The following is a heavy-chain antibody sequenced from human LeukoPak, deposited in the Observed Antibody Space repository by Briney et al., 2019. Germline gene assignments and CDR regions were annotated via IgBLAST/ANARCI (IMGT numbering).Heavy chain of an antibody. CDR1: GFTFSSYW. CDR2: IKQDGSEK. CDR3: AREPADDSSHFDY. Sequence: PGGSLRLSCAASGFTFSSYWMSWVRQAPGKGLEWVANIKQDGSEKYYVDSVKGRFTISRDNAKNSLYLQMNSLRAEDTAVYYCAREPADDSSHFDYWGQGTLVAVSS. V-gene: IGHV3-7*01. J-gene: IGHJ4*02. D-gene: IGHD3-22*01.